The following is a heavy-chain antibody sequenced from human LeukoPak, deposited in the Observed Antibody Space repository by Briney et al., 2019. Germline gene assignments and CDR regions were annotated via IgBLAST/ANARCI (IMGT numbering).Heavy chain of an antibody. CDR3: AKTNSPYYYDTSSYNDY. D-gene: IGHD3-22*01. J-gene: IGHJ4*02. V-gene: IGHV3-23*01. Sequence: GGSLRLSRAASGFTFSSYAMSWVRQAPGKGLEWVSAIGGSGDSTFYADSVKGRFTIARDNSKNTLYLEMNSLRAEDTAVYYCAKTNSPYYYDTSSYNDYWGQGTLVTVSS. CDR2: IGGSGDST. CDR1: GFTFSSYA.